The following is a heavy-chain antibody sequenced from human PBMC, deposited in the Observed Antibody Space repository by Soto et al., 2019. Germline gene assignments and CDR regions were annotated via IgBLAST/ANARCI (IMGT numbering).Heavy chain of an antibody. J-gene: IGHJ3*02. CDR3: ARDKSGSYYVPGAFDI. V-gene: IGHV3-48*02. CDR2: ISSSSSSI. D-gene: IGHD1-26*01. Sequence: GGSLRLSCTASGLSFSSFAMSWVRQAPGKGLEWVAYISSSSSSIYYADSVKGRFTISRDNAKNSLYLEMNSLRDEDTAVYYCARDKSGSYYVPGAFDIWGQGTMVTVSS. CDR1: GLSFSSFA.